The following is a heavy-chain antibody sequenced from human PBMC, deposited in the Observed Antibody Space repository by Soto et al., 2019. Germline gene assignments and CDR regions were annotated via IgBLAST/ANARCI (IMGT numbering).Heavy chain of an antibody. Sequence: QVQLVESGGGVVQPGTSLRLSCAASGFTISTHGMHWVRQAPGKGLEWVANIWYDGSNKFYADSVKGRFTISKDNSKNTIYDEMNRLRAEDTAVYYCAAATTWNFHLHDWGEGTQVTGSS. CDR2: IWYDGSNK. J-gene: IGHJ4*02. D-gene: IGHD1-7*01. CDR3: AAATTWNFHLHD. V-gene: IGHV3-33*01. CDR1: GFTISTHG.